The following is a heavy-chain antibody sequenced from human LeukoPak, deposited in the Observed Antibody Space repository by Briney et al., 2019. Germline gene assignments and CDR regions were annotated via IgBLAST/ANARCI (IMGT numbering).Heavy chain of an antibody. D-gene: IGHD3-22*01. Sequence: GGSLRLSCAASGLTVSSNYMSWVRKAPGKGLKWVSVIYSGGSTYYADSVKGRFTISRDNSKNTLYLQMNSLRAEDTAVYYCARARSPSSGYLLRDHNWFDPWGQGTLVTVSS. V-gene: IGHV3-53*01. CDR1: GLTVSSNY. CDR3: ARARSPSSGYLLRDHNWFDP. J-gene: IGHJ5*02. CDR2: IYSGGST.